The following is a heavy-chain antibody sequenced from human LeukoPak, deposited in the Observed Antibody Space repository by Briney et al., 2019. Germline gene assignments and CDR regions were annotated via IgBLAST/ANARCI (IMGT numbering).Heavy chain of an antibody. J-gene: IGHJ4*02. CDR3: ARADERGYSYGPYFDH. V-gene: IGHV1-69*04. CDR2: IIPILGIA. D-gene: IGHD5-18*01. Sequence: GASVKVSCTASGGTFSSYAISWVRQAPGQGLEWMGRIIPILGIANYAQKFQGRVTITADKSTSTAYMELSSLRSEDTAVYYCARADERGYSYGPYFDHWGQGTLVTVSS. CDR1: GGTFSSYA.